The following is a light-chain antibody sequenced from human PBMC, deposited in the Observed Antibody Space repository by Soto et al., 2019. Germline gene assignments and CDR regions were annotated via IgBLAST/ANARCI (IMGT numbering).Light chain of an antibody. V-gene: IGKV3-15*01. CDR2: GAS. CDR3: QQYNNWPPT. Sequence: EIVMTQSPATLSVSPGERATLSCRASQSVSSILAWYQQKPGQAPRLLIYGASTRATGIPARFSGSRSGTEFTLTISSLQSEDFAVYYCQQYNNWPPTFGQGTRLDIK. CDR1: QSVSSI. J-gene: IGKJ5*01.